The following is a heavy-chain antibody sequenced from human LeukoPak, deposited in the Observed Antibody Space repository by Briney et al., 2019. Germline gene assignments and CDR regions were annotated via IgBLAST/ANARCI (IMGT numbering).Heavy chain of an antibody. V-gene: IGHV4-59*11. J-gene: IGHJ6*03. CDR1: GGSISSHY. CDR2: IYNSGTT. CDR3: ARHRQIAARLTWDYYMDV. D-gene: IGHD6-6*01. Sequence: PSETLSLTCTVSGGSISSHYWTWIRQPPGKGLEWIGYIYNSGTTNYNPSLKSRVTISVDTSKTQFSLKLSSVTAADTAVYYCARHRQIAARLTWDYYMDVWGKGTTVTVSS.